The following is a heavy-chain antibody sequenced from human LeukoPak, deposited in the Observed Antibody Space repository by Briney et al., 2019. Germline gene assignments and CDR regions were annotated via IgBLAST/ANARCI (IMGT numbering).Heavy chain of an antibody. CDR3: ASRTTRNTYYYYYMDV. CDR1: GGSISSSSYY. J-gene: IGHJ6*03. CDR2: IYYSGST. V-gene: IGHV4-39*07. D-gene: IGHD1-14*01. Sequence: KPSETLSLTCTVSGGSISSSSYYWGWIRQPPGKGLEWIGSIYYSGSTYYNPSLKSRVTISVDTSKNQFSLKLSSVTAADTAVYYCASRTTRNTYYYYYMDVWGKGTTVTVSS.